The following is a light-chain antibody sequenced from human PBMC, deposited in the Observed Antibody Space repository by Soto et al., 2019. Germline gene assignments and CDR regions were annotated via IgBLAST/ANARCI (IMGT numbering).Light chain of an antibody. CDR3: QQLDTDPLA. J-gene: IGKJ4*01. CDR2: HAS. Sequence: DIQLTQSPSFLSASVGDRVIITCRASQGISNFFAWYQQQPGKAPQLLIYHASTLQSGVPSRFSGSGSGTEFTLTISSLQPEYGATYYYQQLDTDPLAFGGGTKVEI. CDR1: QGISNF. V-gene: IGKV1-9*01.